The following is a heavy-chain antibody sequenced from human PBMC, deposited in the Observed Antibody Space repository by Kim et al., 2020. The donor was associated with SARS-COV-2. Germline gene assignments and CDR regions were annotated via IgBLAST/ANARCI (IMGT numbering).Heavy chain of an antibody. CDR3: ARDNSYYDSSGSGVDAFDI. CDR2: IDYTGST. V-gene: IGHV4-31*03. J-gene: IGHJ3*02. CDR1: GDSISSGGFY. Sequence: SETLSLTCTVSGDSISSGGFYWSWIRQHPGKGLEWIGYIDYTGSTDYNPSLKSRVSISVDTSNHQFSLKLSSVTAADTAVYYCARDNSYYDSSGSGVDAFDIWGQGTMVTVSS. D-gene: IGHD3-22*01.